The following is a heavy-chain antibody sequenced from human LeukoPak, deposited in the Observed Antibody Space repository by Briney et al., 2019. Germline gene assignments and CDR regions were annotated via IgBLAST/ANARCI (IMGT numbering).Heavy chain of an antibody. Sequence: GGSLRLSCAASGFTLSNYNMNWVRQAPGKGLEWVSYISSGGSPIYYADSVKGRFTISKDNAKNSLYLQMSSLRDEDTAVYYCARDPSGYGGNLYYFDSWGQETLVTVSS. D-gene: IGHD2-15*01. CDR1: GFTLSNYN. CDR2: ISSGGSPI. J-gene: IGHJ4*02. V-gene: IGHV3-48*02. CDR3: ARDPSGYGGNLYYFDS.